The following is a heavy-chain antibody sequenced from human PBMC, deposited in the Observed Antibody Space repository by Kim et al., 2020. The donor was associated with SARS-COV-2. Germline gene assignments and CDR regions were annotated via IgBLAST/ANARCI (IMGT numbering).Heavy chain of an antibody. Sequence: GGSLRLSCAASGFSFNNYAMSWVRQAPGKGLEWVSGIRDSGGSTEYADSVKGRFSISRDNSKNTLYLQMDSLRAEDTAVYYCAQVTSGSSGWFEYFQYWGQGTLVTVSS. V-gene: IGHV3-23*01. CDR3: AQVTSGSSGWFEYFQY. CDR2: IRDSGGST. CDR1: GFSFNNYA. D-gene: IGHD6-19*01. J-gene: IGHJ1*01.